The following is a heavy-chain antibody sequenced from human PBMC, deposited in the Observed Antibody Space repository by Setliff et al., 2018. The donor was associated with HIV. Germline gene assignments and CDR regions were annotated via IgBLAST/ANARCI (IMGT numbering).Heavy chain of an antibody. CDR2: IKTKTDVGTT. CDR1: GFTFTFSNAW. D-gene: IGHD5-18*01. Sequence: PGESLKISCTVSGFTFTFSNAWMNWVRQAPGKGLEWVGRIKTKTDVGTTDYAAPVKGRFTLSRDDSKNMLYLQMNSLKTEDTALYFCTTIKSYGAFDFWGQGALVTVSS. J-gene: IGHJ4*02. CDR3: TTIKSYGAFDF. V-gene: IGHV3-15*01.